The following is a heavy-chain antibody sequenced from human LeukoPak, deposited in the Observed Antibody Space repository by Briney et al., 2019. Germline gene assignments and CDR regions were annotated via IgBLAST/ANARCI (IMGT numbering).Heavy chain of an antibody. CDR1: GFTFSSYA. J-gene: IGHJ4*02. CDR2: ISGSGGST. Sequence: GGSLRLSCAASGFTFSSYAMSWVRQAPGKGLEWVSAISGSGGSTYYADSVKGWFTISRDNSKNTLYLQMNSLRAEDTAVYYCAKSGYYDFWSGYSPGIFDYWGQGTMVTVSS. D-gene: IGHD3-3*01. CDR3: AKSGYYDFWSGYSPGIFDY. V-gene: IGHV3-23*01.